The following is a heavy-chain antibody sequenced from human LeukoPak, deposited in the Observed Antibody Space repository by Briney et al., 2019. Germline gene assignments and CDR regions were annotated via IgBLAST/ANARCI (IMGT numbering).Heavy chain of an antibody. V-gene: IGHV1-69*13. J-gene: IGHJ5*02. D-gene: IGHD2-2*01. Sequence: ASVKVSCKAYGGTFSSYAISWVRQAPGQRLEWMGGIIPIFGTANYAQKFQGRVTITADESTSTAYMELSSLRSEDTAVYYCARDRQEDIVVVGDVSWFEPWGQGTLVTVSS. CDR2: IIPIFGTA. CDR1: GGTFSSYA. CDR3: ARDRQEDIVVVGDVSWFEP.